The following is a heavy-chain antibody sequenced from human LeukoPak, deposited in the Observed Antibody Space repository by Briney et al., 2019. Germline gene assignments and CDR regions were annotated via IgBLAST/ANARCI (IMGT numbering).Heavy chain of an antibody. V-gene: IGHV1-2*06. CDR1: GYTFTGYY. D-gene: IGHD6-13*01. CDR3: ARDPAIAAAGPLGIRDFIWFDP. J-gene: IGHJ5*02. Sequence: ASVKVSCKASGYTFTGYYMHWVRQAPGQGLEWMGRINPNSGGTNYAQKFQGRVTMTRDTSISTAYMELSRLRSDDTAVYYCARDPAIAAAGPLGIRDFIWFDPWGQGTLVTVSS. CDR2: INPNSGGT.